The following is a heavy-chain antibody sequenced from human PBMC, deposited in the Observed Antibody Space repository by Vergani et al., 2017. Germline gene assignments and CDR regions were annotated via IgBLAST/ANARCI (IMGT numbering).Heavy chain of an antibody. D-gene: IGHD3-22*01. CDR1: GYTFTSYG. Sequence: QVQLVQSGAEVKKPGASVKVSCKASGYTFTSYGINWVRQAPGQGLEWMGWISAYNGNPNYAQKLQGRVIITTDTSTSTAYMELRSLRSDDTAVYYCARDGGVNYYDSSGHYWGYWGQGTLVTVSS. V-gene: IGHV1-18*01. CDR3: ARDGGVNYYDSSGHYWGY. CDR2: ISAYNGNP. J-gene: IGHJ4*02.